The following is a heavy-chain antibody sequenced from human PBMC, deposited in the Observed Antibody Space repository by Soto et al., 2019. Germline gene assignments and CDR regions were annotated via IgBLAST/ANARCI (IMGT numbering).Heavy chain of an antibody. CDR3: ATDLPGGEDDHYGMDV. V-gene: IGHV3-23*01. CDR1: GFTFSTYA. D-gene: IGHD2-21*01. J-gene: IGHJ6*02. Sequence: PVGSLRLSCAASGFTFSTYAMSWVRQTPGKGPEWVSGISVSGGSRYYADSVKGRFTISRDTSKNTSYLQMNSLRAEDTALYYCATDLPGGEDDHYGMDVWGQGTTVTVS. CDR2: ISVSGGSR.